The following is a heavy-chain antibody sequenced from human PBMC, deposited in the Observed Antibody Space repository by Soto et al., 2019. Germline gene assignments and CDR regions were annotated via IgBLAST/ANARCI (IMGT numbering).Heavy chain of an antibody. D-gene: IGHD4-17*01. CDR3: AKDPRAYDYGDYGDYYYYGMDV. V-gene: IGHV3-23*01. Sequence: GGSLRLSCAASGFTFSSYAMSWVRQAPGKGLEWVSAISGSGGSTYYADSVKGRFTISRDNSKNTPYLQMNSLRAEDTAVYYCAKDPRAYDYGDYGDYYYYGMDVWGQGTTVTVSS. CDR2: ISGSGGST. CDR1: GFTFSSYA. J-gene: IGHJ6*02.